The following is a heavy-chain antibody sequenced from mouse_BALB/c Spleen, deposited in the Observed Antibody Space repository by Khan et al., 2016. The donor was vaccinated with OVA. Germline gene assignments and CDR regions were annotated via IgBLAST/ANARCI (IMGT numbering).Heavy chain of an antibody. CDR2: IWGDGST. D-gene: IGHD2-2*01. Sequence: QVRLQQSGPGLVAPSQSLSIRCTVSGLSLTNYGVSWVRQPPGKGLEWLGVIWGDGSTNYHSVLKSSLSISKDNSKSQVFVKLNSLQTDDTATYYCAIIYYGYDWFAYWGQGTLVTVSA. CDR3: AIIYYGYDWFAY. V-gene: IGHV2-3*01. J-gene: IGHJ3*01. CDR1: GLSLTNYG.